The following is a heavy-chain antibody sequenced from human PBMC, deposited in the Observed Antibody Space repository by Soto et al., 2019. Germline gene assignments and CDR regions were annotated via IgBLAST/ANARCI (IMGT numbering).Heavy chain of an antibody. J-gene: IGHJ4*02. CDR3: ARGGSGTSHV. Sequence: QVQLQESGPGLVKPSQTLSLTCTVSDDSITGGGYYLSWIRQHPGKGLEWIGSIYYRGNTYYNPSLRSRGTISLDPSQYQFSLRLSSVTAADTAIYYCARGGSGTSHVWGQGIPVAVSS. V-gene: IGHV4-31*03. CDR1: DDSITGGGYY. D-gene: IGHD3-10*01. CDR2: IYYRGNT.